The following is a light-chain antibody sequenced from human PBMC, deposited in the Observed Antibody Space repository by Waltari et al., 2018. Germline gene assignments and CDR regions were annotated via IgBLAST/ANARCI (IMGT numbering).Light chain of an antibody. V-gene: IGLV2-14*03. Sequence: QSALTQPASVSGSPGQSITISCTGTSSDIGAYNFVSWYQKHPGKAPKVMIYDVNNRPSGVSSCFPWSKSGNTASLTISGLQAEDEADYYCSSYTTGSTRYVFGSGTKVTVL. J-gene: IGLJ1*01. CDR1: SSDIGAYNF. CDR2: DVN. CDR3: SSYTTGSTRYV.